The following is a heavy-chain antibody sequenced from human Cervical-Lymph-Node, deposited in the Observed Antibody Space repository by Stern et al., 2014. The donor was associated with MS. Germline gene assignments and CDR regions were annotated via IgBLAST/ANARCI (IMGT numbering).Heavy chain of an antibody. Sequence: QVQLVQSGAEERKSGSSVKVSCKASGGTFSNYAFSWVRQAPGQGLEWMGGIIPMFNTTEYAQKFQGRLTIIADDSTSTAYMELNNLRFDDTAVYFCARFGGNAVWGQGTTVIVSS. CDR2: IIPMFNTT. CDR1: GGTFSNYA. V-gene: IGHV1-69*01. CDR3: ARFGGNAV. J-gene: IGHJ6*02. D-gene: IGHD4-23*01.